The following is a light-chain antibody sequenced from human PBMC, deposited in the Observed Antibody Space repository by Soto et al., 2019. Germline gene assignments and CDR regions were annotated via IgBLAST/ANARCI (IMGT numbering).Light chain of an antibody. Sequence: EIVLTQSPATVSSFPGDRVTLSCRASQAVNTRLAWYQHKPGQAPRLLIYLTSNRAAGIPARFSGSGSGADFTLTISDVEPEDFAVYYCHQRQSWPRTFGQGTKVDI. V-gene: IGKV3-11*01. CDR1: QAVNTR. J-gene: IGKJ1*01. CDR2: LTS. CDR3: HQRQSWPRT.